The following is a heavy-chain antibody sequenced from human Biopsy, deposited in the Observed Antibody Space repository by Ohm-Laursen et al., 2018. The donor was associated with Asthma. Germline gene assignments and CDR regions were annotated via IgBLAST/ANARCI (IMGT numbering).Heavy chain of an antibody. CDR2: IKHDGSEK. CDR3: AKAERYFDWYWFDP. D-gene: IGHD3-9*01. V-gene: IGHV3-7*03. J-gene: IGHJ5*02. CDR1: GFTFGDYW. Sequence: SLRLYCAASGFTFGDYWMSWVRQVPGKGLEWVANIKHDGSEKNHVDSLKGRFTISRDNAKNSLYLQMNSLRAEDTTVYYCAKAERYFDWYWFDPWGQGTLVTVSS.